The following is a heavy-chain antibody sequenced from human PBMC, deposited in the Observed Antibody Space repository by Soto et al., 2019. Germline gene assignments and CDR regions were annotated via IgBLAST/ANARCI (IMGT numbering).Heavy chain of an antibody. J-gene: IGHJ5*02. CDR3: ARMTTVTTFEWFDP. Sequence: QVQLVESGGGVVQPGRSLRLSCAASGFTFSSYGMHWVRQAPGKGLEWVAVIWYDGSNKYYADSVKGRFTISRDNSKNTLYLQMNSLRAEDTAVYYCARMTTVTTFEWFDPWGQGTLVTVSS. CDR1: GFTFSSYG. CDR2: IWYDGSNK. D-gene: IGHD4-4*01. V-gene: IGHV3-33*01.